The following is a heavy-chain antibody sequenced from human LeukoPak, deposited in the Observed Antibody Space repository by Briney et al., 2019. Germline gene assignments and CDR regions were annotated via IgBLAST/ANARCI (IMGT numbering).Heavy chain of an antibody. CDR3: ARDPSREIYGGLYFDY. J-gene: IGHJ4*02. D-gene: IGHD4-23*01. CDR1: GYTFTSYG. V-gene: IGHV1-18*01. Sequence: ASVKVSCKAPGYTFTSYGISWVRQAPGQGLEWMGWISAYNGNTNYAQKLQGRVTMTTDTSTSTAYMELRSLRSDDTAVYYCARDPSREIYGGLYFDYWGQGTLVTVSS. CDR2: ISAYNGNT.